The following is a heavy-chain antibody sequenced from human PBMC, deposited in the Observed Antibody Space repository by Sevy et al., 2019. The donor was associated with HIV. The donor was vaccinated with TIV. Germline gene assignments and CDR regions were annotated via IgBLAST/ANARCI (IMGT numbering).Heavy chain of an antibody. CDR1: GFTVNSNY. CDR2: IHSDDTT. D-gene: IGHD5-18*01. Sequence: GGSLRLSCAASGFTVNSNYMTWVRQAPGKGLEGVSVIHSDDTTYHADSVKDRFTISRDNFKNTLYHHMSSLRAEDTVVYYWAGGKSGYGYALNYWGQGTLVTVSS. CDR3: AGGKSGYGYALNY. V-gene: IGHV3-66*01. J-gene: IGHJ4*02.